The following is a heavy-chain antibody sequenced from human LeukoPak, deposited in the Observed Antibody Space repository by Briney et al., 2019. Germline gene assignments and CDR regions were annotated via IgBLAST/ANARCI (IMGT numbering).Heavy chain of an antibody. CDR1: GGSISSSNW. CDR2: IYHSGST. Sequence: SETLSLTCADSGGSISSSNWWSWVRQPPGKGLEWIGEIYHSGSTNYNPSLKSRVTISVDKSKNQFSLKLSSVTAADTAVYYCARDAAYPYCSSTSCYENWFDPWGQGTLVTVSS. J-gene: IGHJ5*02. D-gene: IGHD2-2*01. V-gene: IGHV4-4*02. CDR3: ARDAAYPYCSSTSCYENWFDP.